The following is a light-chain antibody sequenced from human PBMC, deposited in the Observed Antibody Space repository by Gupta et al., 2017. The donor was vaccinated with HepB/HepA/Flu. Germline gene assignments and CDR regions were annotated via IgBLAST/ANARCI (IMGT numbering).Light chain of an antibody. CDR1: QSVRSSD. V-gene: IGKV3-20*01. CDR2: DAS. J-gene: IGKJ1*01. Sequence: ENVLTQSPGTLSLSPGERATLSCRASQSVRSSDLAWYQQKPGQAPRLLIYDASNRATGIPDRFGGSGSGTDFTLTISRLDPEDFAMYYCQQDSSAPKTFGQGTKVEIK. CDR3: QQDSSAPKT.